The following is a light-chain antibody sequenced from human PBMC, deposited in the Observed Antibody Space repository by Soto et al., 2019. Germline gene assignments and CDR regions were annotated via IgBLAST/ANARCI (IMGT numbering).Light chain of an antibody. CDR1: SSDVGAYNY. J-gene: IGLJ1*01. Sequence: QSVLTQPASVSGSPGQTITMSCTGTSSDVGAYNYVSWYQQHPGKAPKLMIYEVSNRPSGVSDRFSGSKSGNTASLTISGLQAADEADYYCSSKRTTASLVFGTGTKVTV. CDR2: EVS. CDR3: SSKRTTASLV. V-gene: IGLV2-14*01.